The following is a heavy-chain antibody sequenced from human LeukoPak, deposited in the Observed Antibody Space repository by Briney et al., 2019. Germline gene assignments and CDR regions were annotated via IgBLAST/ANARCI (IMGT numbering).Heavy chain of an antibody. J-gene: IGHJ6*03. V-gene: IGHV1-46*01. Sequence: ASVKVSCKASGYTFTGYYMQWVRQAPGQGLEWMGIINPSGGSTSYAPQFQGRVTMTRDTCTSTVYMELNSLRSEDTAVYYCARDPLAYCGGDCIHYYYMDVWGKGTTVTVSS. CDR3: ARDPLAYCGGDCIHYYYMDV. CDR1: GYTFTGYY. CDR2: INPSGGST. D-gene: IGHD2-21*02.